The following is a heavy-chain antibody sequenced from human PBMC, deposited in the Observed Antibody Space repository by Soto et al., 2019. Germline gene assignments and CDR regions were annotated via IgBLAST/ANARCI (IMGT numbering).Heavy chain of an antibody. V-gene: IGHV3-64*02. CDR2: ISSNGGST. D-gene: IGHD1-26*01. Sequence: EVQLVESGEGLVQPGGSLRLSCAASGFTFSSYAMHWVRQAPGKGLEYVSAISSNGGSTYYADSVKGRFTISRDNSKNTLYLQMGSLRAEDMAVYYCARAVGADDGYFDYWGQGTLVTVSS. CDR1: GFTFSSYA. CDR3: ARAVGADDGYFDY. J-gene: IGHJ4*02.